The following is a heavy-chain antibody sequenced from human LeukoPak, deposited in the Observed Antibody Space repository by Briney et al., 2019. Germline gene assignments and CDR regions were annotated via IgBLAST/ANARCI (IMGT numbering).Heavy chain of an antibody. CDR2: IYYSGST. J-gene: IGHJ5*02. D-gene: IGHD6-13*01. V-gene: IGHV4-59*01. CDR1: GGSISSYC. CDR3: ATAAGTS. Sequence: PSETLSLTCTVSGGSISSYCWSWIRQPPGKGLEWIGYIYYSGSTNYSPSLKSRVTISVDTSKNQFSLKLSSVTAADTAVYYCATAAGTSWGQGTLVTVPS.